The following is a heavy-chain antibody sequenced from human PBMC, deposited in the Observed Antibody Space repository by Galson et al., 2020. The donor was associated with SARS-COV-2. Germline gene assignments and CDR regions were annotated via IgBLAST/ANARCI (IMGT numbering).Heavy chain of an antibody. Sequence: GGSLRLSCAASGFTFSSYGMHWVRQAPAKGLEWVAVIWYDGINKYYADSVKGRFTISRDNSKTTLYLQMNSLRAEDTAVYYCAREATTYYDFWSAKLDYWGQGTLVTVSS. CDR1: GFTFSSYG. CDR3: AREATTYYDFWSAKLDY. J-gene: IGHJ4*02. V-gene: IGHV3-33*01. D-gene: IGHD3-3*01. CDR2: IWYDGINK.